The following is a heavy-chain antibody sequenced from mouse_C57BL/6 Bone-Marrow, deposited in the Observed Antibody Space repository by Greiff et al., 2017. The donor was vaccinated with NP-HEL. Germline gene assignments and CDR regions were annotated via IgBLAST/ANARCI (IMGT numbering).Heavy chain of an antibody. V-gene: IGHV5-16*01. CDR2: INYDGSST. Sequence: EVQLVESEGGLVQPGSSMKLSCTASGFTFSDYYMAWVRQVPEKGLEWVANINYDGSSTYYLDSLKSRFIISRDNAKNTLYLQMSSLKSEDTATYYCARDSWLRYFDVGGTGTTVTVSS. CDR3: ARDSWLRYFDV. CDR1: GFTFSDYY. D-gene: IGHD2-2*01. J-gene: IGHJ1*03.